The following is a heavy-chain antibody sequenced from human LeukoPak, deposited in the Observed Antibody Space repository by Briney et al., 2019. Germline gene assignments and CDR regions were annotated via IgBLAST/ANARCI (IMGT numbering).Heavy chain of an antibody. Sequence: SETLSLTCTVSGGSISSSSYYWGWIRQPPGKGLEWIGSIYYSGSTYYNPSLKSRVTISVDTSKNQFSLKLSSVTAADTAVYYCAGPSWYLDYWGQGTLVTVSS. CDR1: GGSISSSSYY. CDR2: IYYSGST. D-gene: IGHD2-2*01. J-gene: IGHJ4*02. CDR3: AGPSWYLDY. V-gene: IGHV4-39*07.